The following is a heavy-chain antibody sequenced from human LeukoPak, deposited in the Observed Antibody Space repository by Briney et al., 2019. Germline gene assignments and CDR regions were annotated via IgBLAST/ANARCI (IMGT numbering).Heavy chain of an antibody. CDR1: GYTFTSYG. J-gene: IGHJ6*02. Sequence: ASVKLSCKASGYTFTSYGISWVRQAPGQGLEWMGWISAYNGNTNYAQKLQGRVTMTTDTSTSTAYMELRSLRSDDTAVYYCASGYAPDYYYYGMDVWGQGTTVTVSS. V-gene: IGHV1-18*01. CDR3: ASGYAPDYYYYGMDV. CDR2: ISAYNGNT. D-gene: IGHD2-2*01.